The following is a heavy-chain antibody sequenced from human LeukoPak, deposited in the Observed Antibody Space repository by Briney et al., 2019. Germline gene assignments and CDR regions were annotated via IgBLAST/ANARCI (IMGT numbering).Heavy chain of an antibody. CDR3: VRDLGGRSGH. D-gene: IGHD1-26*01. Sequence: GGSLRLSCAASGFTFSSNWMHWVRQAPGRGLVWVSRINEDGSTTNYADSVKGRSTIFRDNAKNTLYLQMNSLRAEDTAVYYCVRDLGGRSGHWGQGTLVTVSS. V-gene: IGHV3-74*01. CDR1: GFTFSSNW. CDR2: INEDGSTT. J-gene: IGHJ4*02.